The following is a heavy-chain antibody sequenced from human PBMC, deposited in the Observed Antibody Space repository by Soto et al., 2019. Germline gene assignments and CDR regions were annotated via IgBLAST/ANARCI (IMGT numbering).Heavy chain of an antibody. D-gene: IGHD2-21*02. CDR1: GFTFSDYY. Sequence: GRPLRLSCTSSGFTFSDYYRRLILQDPGKGLEWVSYISSSGSTIYYADSVKGRFTISRDNAKKSLYLQMNSLRAEDTAVYYCTTGVTSRGMDVWGQGTTVTVSS. J-gene: IGHJ6*02. CDR3: TTGVTSRGMDV. CDR2: ISSSGSTI. V-gene: IGHV3-11*01.